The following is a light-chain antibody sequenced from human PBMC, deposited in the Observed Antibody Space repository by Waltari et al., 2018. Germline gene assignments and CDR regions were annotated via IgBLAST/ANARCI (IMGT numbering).Light chain of an antibody. J-gene: IGLJ3*02. V-gene: IGLV4-69*01. CDR3: QTGGHGTWV. CDR2: VNSDGSH. Sequence: QLELTQSPSASASLGASVKLTCTLSSWHITNVVAWHQQQPQKGPRYLMKVNSDGSHSRGDEIPDRFSGSSSGAERYLTISSLQSEDEADYYCQTGGHGTWVFGGGTKLTVL. CDR1: SWHITNV.